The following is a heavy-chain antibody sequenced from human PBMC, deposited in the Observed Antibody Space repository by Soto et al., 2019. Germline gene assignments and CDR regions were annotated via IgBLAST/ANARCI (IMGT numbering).Heavy chain of an antibody. D-gene: IGHD3-3*01. Sequence: ASVKVSCKASGYTFTNYAMHCVRQAPGQRLEWMGWINAGNGDTKYSQNFQGRVTITRDTSASTAYMELSSLRSEDTAVYYCARDPYYDFWSGSNWFDPWGQGTLVTVSS. CDR1: GYTFTNYA. CDR2: INAGNGDT. V-gene: IGHV1-3*01. CDR3: ARDPYYDFWSGSNWFDP. J-gene: IGHJ5*02.